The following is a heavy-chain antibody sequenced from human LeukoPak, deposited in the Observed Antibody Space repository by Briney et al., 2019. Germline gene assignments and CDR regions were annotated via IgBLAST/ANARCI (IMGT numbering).Heavy chain of an antibody. V-gene: IGHV4-34*01. CDR2: INHSGST. CDR1: GGSFSGYY. CDR3: ARLPLAGFLEWLFSDAFDI. Sequence: PSETLSLTCAVSGGSFSGYYWSWIRQPPGKGLEWIGEINHSGSTNYNPSLKSRVTISVDTSKNQFSLKLSSVTAADTAVYYCARLPLAGFLEWLFSDAFDIWGQGTMVTVSS. J-gene: IGHJ3*02. D-gene: IGHD3-3*01.